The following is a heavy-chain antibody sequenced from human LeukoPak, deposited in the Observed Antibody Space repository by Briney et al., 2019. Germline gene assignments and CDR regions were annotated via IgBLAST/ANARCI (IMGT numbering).Heavy chain of an antibody. CDR2: ISVSGGST. V-gene: IGHV3-23*01. CDR3: AKGNYYFDSSGYFRFDY. J-gene: IGHJ4*02. D-gene: IGHD3-22*01. CDR1: GFTFSNYA. Sequence: GGSLRLSCAASGFTFSNYAISWVRQAPGKGLEWVSTISVSGGSTYYADSVKGRFTISRDNSKNTLYLQMNSLRAEDTAVYYCAKGNYYFDSSGYFRFDYWGQGTLVTVSS.